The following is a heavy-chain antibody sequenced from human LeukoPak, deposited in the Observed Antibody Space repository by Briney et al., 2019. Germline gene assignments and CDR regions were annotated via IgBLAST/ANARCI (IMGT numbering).Heavy chain of an antibody. Sequence: SQTLSLTCTVSGGSISSGGYYWSWIRQHPGKGLEWIGYIYYSGSTYYNPSFKSRVTISVDTSKNQFSLKLSSVTAADTAVYYCARDSYGNYFDYWGQGTLVTVSS. CDR3: ARDSYGNYFDY. V-gene: IGHV4-31*03. J-gene: IGHJ4*02. D-gene: IGHD5-18*01. CDR2: IYYSGST. CDR1: GGSISSGGYY.